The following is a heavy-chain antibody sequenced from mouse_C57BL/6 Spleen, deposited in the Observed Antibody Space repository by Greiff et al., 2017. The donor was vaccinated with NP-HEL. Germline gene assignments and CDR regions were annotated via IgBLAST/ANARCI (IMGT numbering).Heavy chain of an antibody. Sequence: EVQLQQSGPELVKPGASVKISCKASGYTFTDYYMNWVKQSHGKSLEWIGDINPNNGGTSYNQKFKGKATLTVDKSSSTAYMELRSRTSEDSAVYYCARWLLRGGPDYWGQGTTLTVSS. CDR3: ARWLLRGGPDY. CDR2: INPNNGGT. D-gene: IGHD2-3*01. J-gene: IGHJ2*01. CDR1: GYTFTDYY. V-gene: IGHV1-26*01.